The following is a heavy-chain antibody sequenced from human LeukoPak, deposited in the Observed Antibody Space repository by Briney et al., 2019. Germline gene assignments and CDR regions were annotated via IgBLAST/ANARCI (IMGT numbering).Heavy chain of an antibody. J-gene: IGHJ6*03. V-gene: IGHV4-59*01. CDR1: GGSFSGYY. D-gene: IGHD1-26*01. Sequence: SETLSLTCAVYGGSFSGYYWSWIRQPPGKGLEWIGYIYYSGSTNYNPSLKSRVTISVDTSKNQFSLKLSSVTAADTAVYYCARLEATYYYYYMDVWGKGTTVTVSS. CDR2: IYYSGST. CDR3: ARLEATYYYYYMDV.